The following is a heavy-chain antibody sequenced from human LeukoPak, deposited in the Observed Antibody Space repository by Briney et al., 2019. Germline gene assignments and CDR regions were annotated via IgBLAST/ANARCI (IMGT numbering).Heavy chain of an antibody. CDR1: GFTFSSYA. D-gene: IGHD3-22*01. Sequence: GGSLRLSWAASGFTFSSYAMSWVRQSAGKGLEWVSPTSGDGGATYYSNSVTGRFTISRDNSRNTLYLQMNSLRAEDTAVYYCAKDRPNYYGSNGHYYRRDGDYWGQGTLVTVSS. V-gene: IGHV3-23*01. J-gene: IGHJ4*02. CDR3: AKDRPNYYGSNGHYYRRDGDY. CDR2: TSGDGGAT.